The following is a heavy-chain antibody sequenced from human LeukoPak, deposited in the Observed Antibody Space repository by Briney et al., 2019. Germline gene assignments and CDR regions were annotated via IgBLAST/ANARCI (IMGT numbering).Heavy chain of an antibody. D-gene: IGHD2-21*01. Sequence: SQTLSLTCTVSSGSISRGDYYWSRIRQPPGKGLEWIGHIYYSGSTYYNTSLKSRVTISVDTYKNQFFLKLSSVSAADTAVCYCARVFCCGGDCYFRWFVPWGEGTLVTVSS. CDR2: IYYSGST. CDR1: SGSISRGDYY. J-gene: IGHJ5*02. V-gene: IGHV4-30-4*08. CDR3: ARVFCCGGDCYFRWFVP.